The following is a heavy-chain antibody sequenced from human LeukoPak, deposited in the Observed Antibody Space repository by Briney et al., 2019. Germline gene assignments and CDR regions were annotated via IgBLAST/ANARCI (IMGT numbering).Heavy chain of an antibody. Sequence: ASVKVSCKASGYTFTGYYMHWVRQAPGQALEWMGWINPNSGGTNYAQKFQGRVTMTRDTSISTAYMELSRLRSDDTAVYYCALGYYDFWSGYYTDNWFDPWGQGTLVTVSS. CDR1: GYTFTGYY. J-gene: IGHJ5*02. CDR3: ALGYYDFWSGYYTDNWFDP. CDR2: INPNSGGT. V-gene: IGHV1-2*02. D-gene: IGHD3-3*01.